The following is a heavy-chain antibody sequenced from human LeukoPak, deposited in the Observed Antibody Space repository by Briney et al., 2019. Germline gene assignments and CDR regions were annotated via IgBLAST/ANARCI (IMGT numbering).Heavy chain of an antibody. J-gene: IGHJ4*02. Sequence: GASVKVSCKASGGTFSSYAISWVRQAPGQGLEWMGGIIPIFGTANYAQKFQGRVTITADESTSTAYMELSSLRSEDTAVYYCAREERLIAATGRGAFDYWGQGTLVTVSS. V-gene: IGHV1-69*01. D-gene: IGHD6-13*01. CDR1: GGTFSSYA. CDR3: AREERLIAATGRGAFDY. CDR2: IIPIFGTA.